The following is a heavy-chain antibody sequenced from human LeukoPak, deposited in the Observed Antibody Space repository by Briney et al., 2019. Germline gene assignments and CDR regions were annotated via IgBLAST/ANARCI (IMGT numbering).Heavy chain of an antibody. V-gene: IGHV3-21*01. CDR1: GFTFSGYT. CDR2: ITNSATYI. D-gene: IGHD4-17*01. J-gene: IGHJ4*02. Sequence: PGGSLRLSCAASGFTFSGYTMNWVRQAPGKGLEWISSITNSATYIYYANPVKGRFTISRDNMKNSLDLQMNSLRAEDTAVYYCARVLVTTVIEAYYFDYWGQGTLVTVSS. CDR3: ARVLVTTVIEAYYFDY.